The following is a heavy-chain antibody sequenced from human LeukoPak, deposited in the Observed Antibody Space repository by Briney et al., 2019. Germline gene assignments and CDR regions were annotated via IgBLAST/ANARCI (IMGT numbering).Heavy chain of an antibody. CDR3: ARYCSGGSCYYFDY. CDR2: IYDSGST. CDR1: GGSIRSSYYY. V-gene: IGHV4-39*07. Sequence: PSETLSLTCTVSGGSIRSSYYYWGWIRQPPGKGLEWIGSIYDSGSTYYNPSLKSRVTISVDTSKNQFSLKLSSVTAADTAVYYCARYCSGGSCYYFDYWGQGTLVTVSS. J-gene: IGHJ4*02. D-gene: IGHD2-15*01.